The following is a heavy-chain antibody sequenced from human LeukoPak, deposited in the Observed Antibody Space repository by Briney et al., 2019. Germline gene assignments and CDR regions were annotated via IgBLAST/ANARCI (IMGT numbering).Heavy chain of an antibody. CDR2: IYSGGST. Sequence: GGSLRLSCAASGFTVSSNYMSWVRQAPGKGLGWVSVIYSGGSTYYADSVKGRFTISRHNSKNTLYLQMNSLRAEDTAVYYCARVRRSTSWSFDPWGQGTLVTVSS. J-gene: IGHJ5*02. V-gene: IGHV3-53*04. CDR1: GFTVSSNY. D-gene: IGHD2-2*01. CDR3: ARVRRSTSWSFDP.